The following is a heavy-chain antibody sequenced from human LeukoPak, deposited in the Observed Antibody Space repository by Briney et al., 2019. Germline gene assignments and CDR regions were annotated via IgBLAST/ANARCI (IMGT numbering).Heavy chain of an antibody. V-gene: IGHV4-59*01. J-gene: IGHJ4*02. CDR1: GGSINGYY. CDR3: ARADYDTSAYYYTFDY. CDR2: IYYRGST. Sequence: SETLSLTCTVSGGSINGYYWSWIRQPPEKGLEWIGYIYYRGSTNYNPSLKSRVTMSVDTSRNQSSLKLSSMTAADTAVYYCARADYDTSAYYYTFDYWGQGTLVTVSS. D-gene: IGHD3-22*01.